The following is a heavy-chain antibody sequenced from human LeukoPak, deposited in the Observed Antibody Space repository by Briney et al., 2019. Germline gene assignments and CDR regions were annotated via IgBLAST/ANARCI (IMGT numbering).Heavy chain of an antibody. CDR3: ARGNWNKYYFDY. V-gene: IGHV3-74*01. CDR1: GFTVSSNY. D-gene: IGHD1/OR15-1a*01. Sequence: GGSLRLSCAASGFTVSSNYMSWVRQAPGKGLVWVSRINPDGSTTYYADSVKGRITISRDNAKNTLYLQMNSLRAEDTAVYYCARGNWNKYYFDYWGQGTLVTVSS. J-gene: IGHJ4*02. CDR2: INPDGSTT.